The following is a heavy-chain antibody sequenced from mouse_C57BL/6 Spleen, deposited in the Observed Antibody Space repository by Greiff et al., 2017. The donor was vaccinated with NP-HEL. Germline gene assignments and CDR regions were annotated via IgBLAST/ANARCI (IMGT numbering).Heavy chain of an antibody. D-gene: IGHD3-2*02. CDR3: ARRGSSGGFDY. J-gene: IGHJ2*01. CDR2: IYPSDSET. V-gene: IGHV1-61*01. CDR1: GYTFTSYW. Sequence: VQLQQPGAELVRPGSSVKLSCKASGYTFTSYWMDWVKQRPGQGLEWIGNIYPSDSETHYNQKFKDKATLTVDKSSSTAYMQLSSLTSEDSAVYYCARRGSSGGFDYWGQGTTLTVSS.